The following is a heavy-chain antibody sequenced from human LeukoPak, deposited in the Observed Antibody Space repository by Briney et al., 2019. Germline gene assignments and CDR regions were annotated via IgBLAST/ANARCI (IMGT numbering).Heavy chain of an antibody. CDR3: ARDRNGYNFFDY. CDR1: GGSISSYY. Sequence: SETLSLTCTVSGGSISSYYWSWIRQPPGKRLEWIGYIYYSGSTNYNPSLKSRVTISVDTSKNQFSLKLSSVTAADTAMYYCARDRNGYNFFDYWGQGTLVTVSS. J-gene: IGHJ4*02. CDR2: IYYSGST. V-gene: IGHV4-59*01. D-gene: IGHD5-24*01.